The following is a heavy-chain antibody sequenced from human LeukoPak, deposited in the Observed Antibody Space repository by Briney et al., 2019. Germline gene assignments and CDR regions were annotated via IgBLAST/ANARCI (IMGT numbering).Heavy chain of an antibody. Sequence: KDGASLKISCKGSGSSFTSYWIGWVRQLPGKGLEWMGIIYPGDSDTRYSPSFQGQVTISADKSISTAYLQWSSLKASDTGMYYCARHVGAYSDGLTRFDPWGQGTLVTVSS. CDR1: GSSFTSYW. V-gene: IGHV5-51*01. CDR2: IYPGDSDT. D-gene: IGHD5-18*01. CDR3: ARHVGAYSDGLTRFDP. J-gene: IGHJ5*02.